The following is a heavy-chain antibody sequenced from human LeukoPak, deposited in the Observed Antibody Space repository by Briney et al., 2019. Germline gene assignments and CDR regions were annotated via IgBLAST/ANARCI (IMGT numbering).Heavy chain of an antibody. CDR1: GYTFTGYY. D-gene: IGHD3-3*01. V-gene: IGHV1-2*02. CDR2: INPNSGGT. J-gene: IGHJ6*03. Sequence: ASVKVSCKASGYTFTGYYMHWVRQAPGQGLEWMGWINPNSGGTNYAQKFQGRVTMTRDTSISTAYMELSRLRSDDTAMYCCYFTTAQPRYYYMDVWGKGTTVTVSS. CDR3: YFTTAQPRYYYMDV.